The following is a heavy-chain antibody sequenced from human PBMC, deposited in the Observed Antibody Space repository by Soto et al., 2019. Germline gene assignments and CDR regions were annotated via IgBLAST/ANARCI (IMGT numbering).Heavy chain of an antibody. D-gene: IGHD2-2*02. J-gene: IGHJ4*02. CDR1: GYTFTSYG. Sequence: ASVKVSCKASGYTFTSYGISWVRQAPGQGLEWMGWISAYNGNTNYAQKLQGRVTMTTDTSTSTAYMELRSLRSDDTAVYYCAGSGYCSSTSCYTFDYWGQGTLVTVSS. CDR3: AGSGYCSSTSCYTFDY. CDR2: ISAYNGNT. V-gene: IGHV1-18*01.